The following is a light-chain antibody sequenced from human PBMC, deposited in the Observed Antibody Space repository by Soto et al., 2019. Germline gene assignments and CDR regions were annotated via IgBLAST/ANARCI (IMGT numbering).Light chain of an antibody. J-gene: IGKJ4*01. CDR2: GAS. V-gene: IGKV3-15*01. CDR1: QSVSSN. Sequence: EIVMTQSPATLSVSLGERATLSCRASQSVSSNLAWYQQKPGQAPRLLIYGASTRATGIPARFSGSESGTEFTLSISSLQSEDFAVYYCQQYSYWPLTFGGGTKVEIK. CDR3: QQYSYWPLT.